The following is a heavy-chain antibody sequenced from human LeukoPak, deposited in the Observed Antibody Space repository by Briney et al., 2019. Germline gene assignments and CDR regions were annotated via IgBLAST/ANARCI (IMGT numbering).Heavy chain of an antibody. CDR1: GLTLSKAW. Sequence: GGSLRLSCAASGLTLSKAWMRWVRQAPGKGGEWVGRMKRKKEGKKTDYGARGKRRFSIARDESKKTVNVQMTSLKIEATAVYYCTPGHYSSLWGQGTLVTVSS. J-gene: IGHJ4*02. CDR3: TPGHYSSL. D-gene: IGHD6-13*01. V-gene: IGHV3-15*01. CDR2: MKRKKEGKKT.